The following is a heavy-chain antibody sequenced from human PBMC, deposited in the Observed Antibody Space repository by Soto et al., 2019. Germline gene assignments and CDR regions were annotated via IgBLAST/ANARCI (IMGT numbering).Heavy chain of an antibody. D-gene: IGHD3-16*01. CDR2: IERDGSDK. CDR1: GVSVSSRR. Sequence: PGGSMGLGCEACGVSVSSRRISGVRKAPGKGLEWVANIERDGSDKYYVDSVKGRFTISRDNPKNSLYLQMNSLRAEDTAVYYCARMIGYGGGGYGMDVWGQGPTVTVSS. J-gene: IGHJ6*02. CDR3: ARMIGYGGGGYGMDV. V-gene: IGHV3-7*01.